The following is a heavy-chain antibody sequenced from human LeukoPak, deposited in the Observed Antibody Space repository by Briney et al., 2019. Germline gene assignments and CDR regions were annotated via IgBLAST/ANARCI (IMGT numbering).Heavy chain of an antibody. CDR3: ARDRYYDSSGYYLY. V-gene: IGHV3-48*01. Sequence: GESLRLSCEASGFTFSSYSMNWVRQAPGKGLEWVSYIGSSSGTIYYADSVKGRFTISRDNAKNSLYLQMNSLRAEDTAVYYCARDRYYDSSGYYLYWGQGTLVTVSS. J-gene: IGHJ4*02. D-gene: IGHD3-22*01. CDR2: IGSSSGTI. CDR1: GFTFSSYS.